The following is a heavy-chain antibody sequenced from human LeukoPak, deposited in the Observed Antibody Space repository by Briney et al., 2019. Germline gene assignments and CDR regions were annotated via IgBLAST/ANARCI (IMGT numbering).Heavy chain of an antibody. Sequence: PSETLSLTCAVYGGSFSGYYWSWIRQPPGKGLEWIGEINHSGGTNYNPSLKSRVTISVDTSKNQFSLKLSSVTAADTAVYYCARGRYGVTIFGVVTYNWFAPWGQGPLVTVSS. V-gene: IGHV4-34*01. J-gene: IGHJ5*02. D-gene: IGHD3-3*01. CDR2: INHSGGT. CDR3: ARGRYGVTIFGVVTYNWFAP. CDR1: GGSFSGYY.